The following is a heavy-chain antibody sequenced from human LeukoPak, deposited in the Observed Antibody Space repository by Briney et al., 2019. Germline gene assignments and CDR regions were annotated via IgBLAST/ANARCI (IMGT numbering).Heavy chain of an antibody. V-gene: IGHV3-23*01. CDR2: ISGSGGST. CDR3: AKDSTMIVVVT. Sequence: PGESLRLSCATSGFTFSSYAMSWVRQASGRGLEWVSAISGSGGSTYYADSVKGRFTISRDNSKNTLYLQMNSLRAEDTAVYYCAKDSTMIVVVTWGQGTLVTVSS. D-gene: IGHD3-22*01. J-gene: IGHJ5*02. CDR1: GFTFSSYA.